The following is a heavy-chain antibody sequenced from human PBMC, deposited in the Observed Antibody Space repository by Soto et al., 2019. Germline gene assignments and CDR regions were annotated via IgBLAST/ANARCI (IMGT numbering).Heavy chain of an antibody. Sequence: GGSLRLSCAASGFTFSSYAMHWVRQAPGKGLEWVAVISYDGSNEYYADSVKGRFTISRDNSKNTLYLQMNSLRAEDTAVYYCARAYRRQWLSPFDPWGQGTLVAVSS. V-gene: IGHV3-30-3*01. J-gene: IGHJ5*02. CDR3: ARAYRRQWLSPFDP. D-gene: IGHD6-19*01. CDR1: GFTFSSYA. CDR2: ISYDGSNE.